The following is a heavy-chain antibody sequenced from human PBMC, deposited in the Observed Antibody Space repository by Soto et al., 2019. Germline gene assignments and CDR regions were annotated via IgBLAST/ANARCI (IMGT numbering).Heavy chain of an antibody. J-gene: IGHJ3*02. CDR3: AKRPYYHDSSGYRDAFDI. Sequence: QVQLVESGGGVVQPGRSLRLSCAASGFTFRSYGMHWVRQAPGKGLEWVAVISYDGGNKYYADSVKGRFTISRDNSKNTMYLQMNSLRAEDTAVYYCAKRPYYHDSSGYRDAFDIWGQGTMVTVSS. D-gene: IGHD3-22*01. CDR2: ISYDGGNK. CDR1: GFTFRSYG. V-gene: IGHV3-30*18.